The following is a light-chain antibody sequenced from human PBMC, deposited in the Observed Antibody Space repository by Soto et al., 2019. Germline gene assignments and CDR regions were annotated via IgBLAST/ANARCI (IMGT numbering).Light chain of an antibody. CDR1: QSVSSD. CDR3: QQYNTWPPWT. J-gene: IGKJ1*01. Sequence: DIVMPQSHAPLSLSPGERSTLSCMASQSVSSDLAWYQQKPGQAPRLLIYGASTRATGIPARFSGSGSGTEFTLTISSLQSEDFALYYCQQYNTWPPWTFGQGTNVDVK. V-gene: IGKV3-15*01. CDR2: GAS.